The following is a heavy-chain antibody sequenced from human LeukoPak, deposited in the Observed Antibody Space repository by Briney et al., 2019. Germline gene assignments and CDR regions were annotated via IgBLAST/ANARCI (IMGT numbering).Heavy chain of an antibody. V-gene: IGHV4-59*08. CDR3: ARLGSPYYYFDY. CDR1: GGSIRSYY. Sequence: SETLSLTCTVSGGSIRSYYWSWIRQPPGKGLEWIGYIYYSGSTNYNPSLKSRVTISVDTSKNQFSLKLSSVTAADTAAYYCARLGSPYYYFDYWGQGTLVTVSS. J-gene: IGHJ4*02. CDR2: IYYSGST. D-gene: IGHD1-26*01.